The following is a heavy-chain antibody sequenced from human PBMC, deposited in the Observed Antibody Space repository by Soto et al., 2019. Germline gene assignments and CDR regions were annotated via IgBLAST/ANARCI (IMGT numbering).Heavy chain of an antibody. V-gene: IGHV3-73*01. Sequence: EVQLVESGGGLAQPGGSLKLACFASGFPLSDSAIHWVRQASGKGLEWVGRIQSKTNNYATTYAAPVRGRFTLSRDDSNNATDVKMNNLQSEDAAVYYYTGHAGGQVKHSLYYYFMDVWGKG. CDR2: IQSKTNNYAT. D-gene: IGHD2-15*01. CDR3: TGHAGGQVKHSLYYYFMDV. CDR1: GFPLSDSA. J-gene: IGHJ6*03.